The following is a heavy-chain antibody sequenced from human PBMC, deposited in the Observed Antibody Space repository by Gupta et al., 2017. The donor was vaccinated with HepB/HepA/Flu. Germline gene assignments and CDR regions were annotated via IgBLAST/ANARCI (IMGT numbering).Heavy chain of an antibody. Sequence: EVQLVESGGGLVQPGRSLRLSCTASGFTFGDYAMSWVRQAPGKGLEWVGFIRSKDEGGTTEYAASAKGRGTISRDDSKSIAYLQMNSLKTEDTAGDYCTRGFKHGGQGTMVTVSS. CDR3: TRGFKH. J-gene: IGHJ1*01. V-gene: IGHV3-49*04. CDR1: GFTFGDYA. CDR2: IRSKDEGGTT.